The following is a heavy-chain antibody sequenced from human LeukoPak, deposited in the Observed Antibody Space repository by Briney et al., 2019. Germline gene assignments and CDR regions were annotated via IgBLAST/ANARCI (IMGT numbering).Heavy chain of an antibody. CDR1: RGSISGSIRSYY. D-gene: IGHD5-12*01. V-gene: IGHV4-61*05. CDR2: ISSSGSV. Sequence: PSETLSLTCTVSRGSISGSIRSYYWRWLRQPPGKGLEWIGYISSSGSVNANPSLRSRVTISVDTSKNQFFLSLSSVSAADTAVYYCARIPLGYSGAYYFDYWGQGTLVTVSP. J-gene: IGHJ4*02. CDR3: ARIPLGYSGAYYFDY.